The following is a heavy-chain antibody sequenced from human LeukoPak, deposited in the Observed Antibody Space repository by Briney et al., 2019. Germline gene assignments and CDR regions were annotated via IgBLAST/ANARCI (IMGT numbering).Heavy chain of an antibody. CDR2: IYSGGST. J-gene: IGHJ4*02. CDR3: ARESIRFGTSALGY. CDR1: AFTVSSNH. Sequence: PGGSLRLSCAASAFTVSSNHMSWVRQALGKGLEWVSVIYSGGSTYYADSVKGRFTISRDNSKNTLYLQMNSLRAEDTAVYYCARESIRFGTSALGYWGQGTLVTVSS. V-gene: IGHV3-53*01. D-gene: IGHD3-10*01.